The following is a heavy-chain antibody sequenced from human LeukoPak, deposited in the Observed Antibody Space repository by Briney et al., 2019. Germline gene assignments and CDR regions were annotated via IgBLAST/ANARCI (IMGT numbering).Heavy chain of an antibody. J-gene: IGHJ6*03. V-gene: IGHV3-33*01. D-gene: IGHD1-7*01. CDR2: IWYDGSNK. Sequence: GRSLRLSCAASGFTFSSYGMHWVRQAPGKGLEWVAVIWYDGSNKYYAAPVTGRFTISRDNSKNTLYLQMNSLRAEDTAVYYCARTGTTRSYYYYMDVWGKGTTVTVSS. CDR1: GFTFSSYG. CDR3: ARTGTTRSYYYYMDV.